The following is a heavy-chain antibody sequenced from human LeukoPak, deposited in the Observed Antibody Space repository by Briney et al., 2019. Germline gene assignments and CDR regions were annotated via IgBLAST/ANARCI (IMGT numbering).Heavy chain of an antibody. CDR1: GFTFSNYA. Sequence: GGSLRLSCAASGFTFSNYAMSWVRQAPAGGLEWVSSLRGDGETFYADSVKGRFTLSRHNSKNTLYLQMNSLRAEDTAVYYCARGNRGHLCPWGQGTLVTVSS. D-gene: IGHD1-14*01. J-gene: IGHJ5*02. CDR2: LRGDGET. V-gene: IGHV3-23*01. CDR3: ARGNRGHLCP.